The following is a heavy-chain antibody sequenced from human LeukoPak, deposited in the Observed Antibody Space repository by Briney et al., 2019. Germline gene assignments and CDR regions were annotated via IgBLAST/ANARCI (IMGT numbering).Heavy chain of an antibody. CDR2: IYYSGST. J-gene: IGHJ4*02. V-gene: IGHV4-59*06. Sequence: PSETLSLTRTVSGGSISSYYWSWIRQPPGKGLEWIGYIYYSGSTYYNPSLKSRVTISVDTSKNQFSLKLSSVTAADTAVYYCARIFPVAGNDYWGQGTLVTVSS. CDR1: GGSISSYY. D-gene: IGHD6-19*01. CDR3: ARIFPVAGNDY.